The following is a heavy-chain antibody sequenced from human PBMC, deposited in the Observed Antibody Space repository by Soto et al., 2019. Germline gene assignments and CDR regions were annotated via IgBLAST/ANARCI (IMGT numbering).Heavy chain of an antibody. J-gene: IGHJ4*02. CDR3: ARGYDYGDY. CDR2: IYYSGST. CDR1: GGSISSYY. D-gene: IGHD2-2*01. Sequence: QVQLQESGPGLVKPSETLSLTCTVSGGSISSYYWSWIRQPPGKGLEWIGYIYYSGSTNYNPSLKSRVTISVDTSKNQFSLKLSSVTAADTAVHYCARGYDYGDYWGQGTLVTVSS. V-gene: IGHV4-59*01.